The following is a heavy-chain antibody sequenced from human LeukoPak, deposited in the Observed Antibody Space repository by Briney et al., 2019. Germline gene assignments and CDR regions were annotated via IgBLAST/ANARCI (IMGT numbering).Heavy chain of an antibody. CDR3: ARESFTFSSNYSYYYYGMDV. D-gene: IGHD4-11*01. V-gene: IGHV7-4-1*02. CDR2: INTDTGNP. Sequence: ASVKVSCKASGYTFTSYAMNWVRQAPGQGLEWMGWINTDTGNPTYARGFTGRFVFSLDTSVSTAYLQISSLKAEDTAVYYCARESFTFSSNYSYYYYGMDVWGQGTTVTVSS. J-gene: IGHJ6*02. CDR1: GYTFTSYA.